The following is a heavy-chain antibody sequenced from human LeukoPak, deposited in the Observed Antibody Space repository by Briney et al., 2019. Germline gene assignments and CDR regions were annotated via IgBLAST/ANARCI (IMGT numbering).Heavy chain of an antibody. V-gene: IGHV3-23*01. Sequence: GGSLRLSCAASGFTFTNCAMIWVRRAPGKGLEWVSSISGSGGSTYYADSVKGRFTISRDNSKNTLYLQMNSLRAEDTAVYFCAKGTRTTPGTSFDCWGQGTLVTVSS. CDR2: ISGSGGST. CDR1: GFTFTNCA. CDR3: AKGTRTTPGTSFDC. J-gene: IGHJ4*02. D-gene: IGHD6-13*01.